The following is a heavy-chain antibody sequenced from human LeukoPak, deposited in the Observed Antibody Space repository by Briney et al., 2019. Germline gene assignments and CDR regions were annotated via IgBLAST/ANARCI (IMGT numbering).Heavy chain of an antibody. Sequence: ASVKVSCKASGYTFTSYGVSWVRQAPGQGLEYVGWITAYNGNTNYAQKLQGRVTMTTDTPTSTAYMELRSLKSDDTAAYYCARDGPRGYFHHWGQGTLVTVSS. V-gene: IGHV1-18*01. D-gene: IGHD3-16*01. CDR2: ITAYNGNT. CDR1: GYTFTSYG. CDR3: ARDGPRGYFHH. J-gene: IGHJ1*01.